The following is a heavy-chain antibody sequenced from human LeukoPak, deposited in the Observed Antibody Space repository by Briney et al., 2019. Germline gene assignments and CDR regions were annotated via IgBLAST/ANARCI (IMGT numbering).Heavy chain of an antibody. Sequence: PGGSLRLSCAASGFTVSTYWMHWVRQAPGKGLAWVSRVNSDGSSTTYADSVKGWFTISRDNANNTLYLQMNSLRAEDTAVYYCTRETVVNQRALDYWGQGTLVTVSS. V-gene: IGHV3-74*03. D-gene: IGHD4-23*01. J-gene: IGHJ4*02. CDR1: GFTVSTYW. CDR3: TRETVVNQRALDY. CDR2: VNSDGSST.